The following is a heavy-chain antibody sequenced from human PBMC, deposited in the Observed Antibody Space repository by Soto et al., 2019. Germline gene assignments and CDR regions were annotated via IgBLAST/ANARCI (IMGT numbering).Heavy chain of an antibody. CDR2: INHSGST. J-gene: IGHJ5*02. V-gene: IGHV4-34*01. Sequence: SQTLSVTWAVFGVSFSDYYWSWIRQPPGKGLEWIGKINHSGSTNYNPSLKSRVTISVDTSKSQFSLKLSSVTAADTAIYYCARAAMSADDQSDGFDPWGHGTLVTVSS. CDR3: ARAAMSADDQSDGFDP. CDR1: GVSFSDYY. D-gene: IGHD5-12*01.